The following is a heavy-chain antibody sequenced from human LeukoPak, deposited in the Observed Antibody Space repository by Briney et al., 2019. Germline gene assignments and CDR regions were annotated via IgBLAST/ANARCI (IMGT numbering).Heavy chain of an antibody. V-gene: IGHV3-23*01. CDR3: ARLVGVSPLDY. CDR2: ISGSPDNT. D-gene: IGHD3-10*01. Sequence: GGSLRLSCVGSGFTFRSYAMYWVRQAPGKGPEWVSEISGSPDNTYYADSVKGRFATSRDDFRNTLYLQMNSLRAEDTAVYYCARLVGVSPLDYWGQGTPVTVSS. CDR1: GFTFRSYA. J-gene: IGHJ4*02.